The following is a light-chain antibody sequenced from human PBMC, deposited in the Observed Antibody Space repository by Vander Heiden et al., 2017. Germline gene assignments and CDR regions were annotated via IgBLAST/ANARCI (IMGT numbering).Light chain of an antibody. CDR3: QVYDSSLSAWV. V-gene: IGLV1-40*01. CDR1: SSHIGAGSD. Sequence: QSVLPQPPSVSGPPGQRASLSSTGGSSHIGAGSDVHWSHQLPGTAHKLLSYGHSNRPSGVPDRFSGSKTGTSASLAIAGLQAEDEADYYCQVYDSSLSAWVFGGGTKLTVL. CDR2: GHS. J-gene: IGLJ3*02.